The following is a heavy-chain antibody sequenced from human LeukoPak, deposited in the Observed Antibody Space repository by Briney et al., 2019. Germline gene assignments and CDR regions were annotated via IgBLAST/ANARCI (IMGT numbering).Heavy chain of an antibody. J-gene: IGHJ6*02. CDR1: GFIFSDHH. D-gene: IGHD1-1*01. CDR3: ANLDYYGMDV. Sequence: GSLRLSCAASGFIFSDHHMDWIRQPPGKGLEWIGEINHSGSTNYNPSLKSRVTISVDTSKNQFSLKLSSVTAADTAVYYCANLDYYGMDVWGQGTTVTVSS. CDR2: INHSGST. V-gene: IGHV4-34*08.